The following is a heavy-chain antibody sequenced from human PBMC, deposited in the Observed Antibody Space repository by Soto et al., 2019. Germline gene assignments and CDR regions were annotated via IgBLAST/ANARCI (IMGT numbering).Heavy chain of an antibody. V-gene: IGHV4-34*01. J-gene: IGHJ3*02. D-gene: IGHD2-15*01. Sequence: SETLSLTCAVYGGSFSGYYWSWIRQPPGKGREWIGEINHSGSTNYNPSLTSRVTISVDTSKNQFSLKLSSVTAADTAVYYCARGIPRIVVVVAARPDAFDIWGQGTMVTVS. CDR1: GGSFSGYY. CDR3: ARGIPRIVVVVAARPDAFDI. CDR2: INHSGST.